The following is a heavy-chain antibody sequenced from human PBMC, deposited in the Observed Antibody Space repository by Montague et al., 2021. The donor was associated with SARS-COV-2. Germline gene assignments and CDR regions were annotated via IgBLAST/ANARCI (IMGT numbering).Heavy chain of an antibody. Sequence: TLSLTCTVSGGSISSGGYYWSGIRQHPGKGLEWIGYIYYSGSTYYNPSLKSRVTISVDTSKNQFSLELSSVTAADTAVYYCARARITMIVVVDAFDIWGQGTMVTVSS. CDR3: ARARITMIVVVDAFDI. D-gene: IGHD3-22*01. CDR1: GGSISSGGYY. J-gene: IGHJ3*02. CDR2: IYYSGST. V-gene: IGHV4-31*03.